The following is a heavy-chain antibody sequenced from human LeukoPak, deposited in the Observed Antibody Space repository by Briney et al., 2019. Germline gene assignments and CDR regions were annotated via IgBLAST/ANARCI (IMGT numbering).Heavy chain of an antibody. V-gene: IGHV3-23*01. CDR1: GFTFSSYW. D-gene: IGHD4-17*01. J-gene: IGHJ3*01. CDR3: AKDPNGDYVGAFDF. Sequence: PGGSLRLSCAASGFTFSSYWMSWVRQAPGKGPEWVSTISIDGGRTYYADSVKGRFTVSRDTSKNTLYLQMNSLRAEDTAVYYCAKDPNGDYVGAFDFRGQGTLVTISS. CDR2: ISIDGGRT.